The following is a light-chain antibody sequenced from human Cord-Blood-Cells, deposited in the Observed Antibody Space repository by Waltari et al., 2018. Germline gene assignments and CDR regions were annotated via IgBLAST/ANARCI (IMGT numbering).Light chain of an antibody. CDR3: SSYTSSSTLVV. CDR2: DVS. Sequence: QSALTQPASVSGSPGQSITLSCTGTSSYVGGYNYVSWYQQHPGKAPKLMIYDVSNRPSGVSNRFSGSKSGNTASLTISGLQAEDEADYYCSSYTSSSTLVVFGGGTKLTVL. CDR1: SSYVGGYNY. V-gene: IGLV2-14*01. J-gene: IGLJ2*01.